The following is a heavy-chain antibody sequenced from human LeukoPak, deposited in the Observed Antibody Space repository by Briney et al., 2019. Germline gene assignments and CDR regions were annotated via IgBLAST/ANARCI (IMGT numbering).Heavy chain of an antibody. Sequence: ASVKVSCKASGYTFTSYAMNWVRQAPGQGLEWMGWINTNTGNPTHAQGFTGRFVFSLDTSVSTAYLQISSLKAEDTAVYYCARRSVIYGSGSWFGYWGQGTLVTVSS. CDR1: GYTFTSYA. CDR2: INTNTGNP. CDR3: ARRSVIYGSGSWFGY. V-gene: IGHV7-4-1*02. J-gene: IGHJ4*02. D-gene: IGHD3-10*01.